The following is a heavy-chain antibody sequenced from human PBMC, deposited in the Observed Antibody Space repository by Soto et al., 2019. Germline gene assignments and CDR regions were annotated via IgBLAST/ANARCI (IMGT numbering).Heavy chain of an antibody. V-gene: IGHV4-59*02. Sequence: QVQLQESGPGLLKPSETLSLTCTISGGSVSSYQWSWIRQPPRKGLEWIGLTSYSGNTVYNPSLKIRVAFSVYTSKNHFSLTLTSVTAADTAVYYCARDGVGPFDYWGQGTLVTVSS. CDR3: ARDGVGPFDY. J-gene: IGHJ4*02. CDR2: TSYSGNT. D-gene: IGHD1-26*01. CDR1: GGSVSSYQ.